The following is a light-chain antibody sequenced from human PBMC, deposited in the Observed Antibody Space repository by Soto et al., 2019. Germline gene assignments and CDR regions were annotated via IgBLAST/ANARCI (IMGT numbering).Light chain of an antibody. CDR2: AAS. V-gene: IGKV1-9*01. J-gene: IGKJ5*01. Sequence: DIQLTQSPSFLSASVGDRVTITCRASQGISSYLAWYQQKPGKAPKLLIYAASTLQSGVPSRFSGSGYGTEFTLTISRLQPEDFATYYCQQLNIYPITFGQGTRLEIK. CDR3: QQLNIYPIT. CDR1: QGISSY.